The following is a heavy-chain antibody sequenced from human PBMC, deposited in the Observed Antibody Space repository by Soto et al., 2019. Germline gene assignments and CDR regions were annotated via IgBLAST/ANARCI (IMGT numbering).Heavy chain of an antibody. CDR2: INSDGSTT. D-gene: IGHD3-3*01. CDR1: GFTFCSSW. Sequence: PGGSTRLSCAAAGFTFCSSWMHWVRQAPGKGLVWVSRINSDGSTTTYADSVKGRFTISRDNAKNTLYLEMNSLRGEDTAVYYCLRAISWSGLDWRQGTLVTVSS. J-gene: IGHJ4*02. CDR3: LRAISWSGLD. V-gene: IGHV3-74*01.